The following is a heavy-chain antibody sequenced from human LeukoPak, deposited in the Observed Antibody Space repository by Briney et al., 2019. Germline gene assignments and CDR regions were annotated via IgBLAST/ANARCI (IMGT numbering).Heavy chain of an antibody. Sequence: ASVKVSCKASGYTFTGYYIHWVRQAPGQGLEWMGWINPNSGGTNYAQKFQGRVTMTRDTSISTAYMELSRLRSDDTAVYYCAGLYYYDSSGYYFPFDYWGQGTLVTVSS. V-gene: IGHV1-2*02. CDR1: GYTFTGYY. CDR3: AGLYYYDSSGYYFPFDY. D-gene: IGHD3-22*01. CDR2: INPNSGGT. J-gene: IGHJ4*02.